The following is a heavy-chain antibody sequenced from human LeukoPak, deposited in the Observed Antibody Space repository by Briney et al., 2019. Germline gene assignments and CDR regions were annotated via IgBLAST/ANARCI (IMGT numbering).Heavy chain of an antibody. CDR2: ISSSGSTI. Sequence: GGSLRLSCAASGFTVSSNYMSWVRQAPGKGLEWVSFISSSGSTISYADSVKGRFTISRDNAKNSLHLQMNSLRAEDTAIYYCAAKTVIANYGMDVWGQGTTVTVSS. CDR1: GFTVSSNY. D-gene: IGHD4-17*01. J-gene: IGHJ6*02. CDR3: AAKTVIANYGMDV. V-gene: IGHV3-11*04.